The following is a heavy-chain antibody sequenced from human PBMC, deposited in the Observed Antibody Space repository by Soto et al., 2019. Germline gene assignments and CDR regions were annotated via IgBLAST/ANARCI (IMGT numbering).Heavy chain of an antibody. D-gene: IGHD2-2*02. J-gene: IGHJ4*02. CDR1: GYTFTSDA. Sequence: QVQLVQSGAEVKKPGASVKVSCKASGYTFTSDAMHRVRQAPGQRLEWMGWINAGNGNTKYSQKFQGRVTITRDTSASTAYMELSSLRSEDTAVYYCASSFPVPAAIGYWGQGTLVTVSS. V-gene: IGHV1-3*01. CDR2: INAGNGNT. CDR3: ASSFPVPAAIGY.